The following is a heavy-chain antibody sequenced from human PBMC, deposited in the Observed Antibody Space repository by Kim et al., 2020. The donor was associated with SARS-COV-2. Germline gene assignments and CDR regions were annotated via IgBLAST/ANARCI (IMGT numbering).Heavy chain of an antibody. Sequence: SETLSLTCTVSGGSISSGGYYWSWIRQHPGKGLEWIGYIYYSGSTYYNPSLKSRVTISVDTSKNQFSLKLSSVTAADTAVYYCARGCPWYYDFWSGYWGAFDSWGQGTMVTVSS. D-gene: IGHD3-3*01. CDR2: IYYSGST. V-gene: IGHV4-31*03. CDR1: GGSISSGGYY. J-gene: IGHJ3*02. CDR3: ARGCPWYYDFWSGYWGAFDS.